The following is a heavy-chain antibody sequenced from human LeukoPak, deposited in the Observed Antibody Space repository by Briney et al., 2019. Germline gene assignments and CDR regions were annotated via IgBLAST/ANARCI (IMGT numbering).Heavy chain of an antibody. CDR1: GFTFSNYW. V-gene: IGHV3-74*01. J-gene: IGHJ4*02. CDR3: ARDGWDYYDSSGCFLFDY. Sequence: PGGSLRLSCAATGFTFSNYWVHWVRQAPGKGLVWVSRISSDGSSTNYADSVKGRFTISRDNAKNTLYLQMNSLRDEDTAVYYCARDGWDYYDSSGCFLFDYWGQGTLVTVSS. CDR2: ISSDGSST. D-gene: IGHD3-22*01.